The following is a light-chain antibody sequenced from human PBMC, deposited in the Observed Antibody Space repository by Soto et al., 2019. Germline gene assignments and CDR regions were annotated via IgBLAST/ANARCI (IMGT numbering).Light chain of an antibody. J-gene: IGKJ5*01. CDR1: QSVSSY. Sequence: EIVLTQSPCTLSFCPGPLATLSCRASQSVSSYLAWYQQKPGQAPRLLIFDASNRATGVPARFSGSGSGTDFTLTISSLEAEDFAVYYCQQRSNWPFTFGQGTRLEIK. CDR2: DAS. CDR3: QQRSNWPFT. V-gene: IGKV3-11*01.